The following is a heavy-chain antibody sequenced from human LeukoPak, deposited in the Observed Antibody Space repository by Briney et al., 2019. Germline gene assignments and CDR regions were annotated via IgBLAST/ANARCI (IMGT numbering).Heavy chain of an antibody. V-gene: IGHV4-34*01. CDR2: ISYTGTT. Sequence: SETLSLTCAVYGGSFTTYYWNWIRQSPGKGLEWIGEISYTGTTNYNPSLKSPVIISVDTSKNQFSLRLNSVTAADTATYYCARGAADRKNYYYYIDVWGPGTTVTVSS. CDR3: ARGAADRKNYYYYIDV. CDR1: GGSFTTYY. J-gene: IGHJ6*03. D-gene: IGHD1-14*01.